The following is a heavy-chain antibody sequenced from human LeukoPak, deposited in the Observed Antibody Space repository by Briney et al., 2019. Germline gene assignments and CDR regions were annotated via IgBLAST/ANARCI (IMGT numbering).Heavy chain of an antibody. CDR2: INPKSGDA. CDR1: GYTLTELS. D-gene: IGHD5-18*01. J-gene: IGHJ6*03. V-gene: IGHV1-2*02. CDR3: ARDAFSYGTYYFYHYHMDV. Sequence: ASVKVSCKVSGYTLTELSMHWVRQAPGQGLEWMGWINPKSGDANYAQTFQGRVTLTRDTSINTVYMELNRLRSDDTAIYYCARDAFSYGTYYFYHYHMDVWGKGTPVTVSS.